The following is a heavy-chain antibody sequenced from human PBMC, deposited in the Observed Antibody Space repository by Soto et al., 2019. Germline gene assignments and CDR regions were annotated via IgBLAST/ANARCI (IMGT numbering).Heavy chain of an antibody. Sequence: SETLSLTCTVSGGSIFSDDWTWIRQPPGKGLEWIGYISRSGSPSFAPSLKGRVTFSTDTSKNQASLKMTYVTVADTAVYYCARGYWFDPWGPGTLVTVSS. CDR1: GGSIFSDD. CDR2: ISRSGSP. CDR3: ARGYWFDP. J-gene: IGHJ5*02. V-gene: IGHV4-59*01.